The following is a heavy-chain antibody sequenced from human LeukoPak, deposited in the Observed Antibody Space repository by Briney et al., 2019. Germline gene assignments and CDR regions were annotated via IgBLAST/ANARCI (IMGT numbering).Heavy chain of an antibody. Sequence: GGSLRLSCAASGFTFSSYSMNWVRQAPGKGLEWVSYISSSSSTIYYADSVKGRFTISRDNAKNSLYLQMNSLRAEDTAVYYCARAYRLRFDPWGQGTLVTVSS. CDR2: ISSSSSTI. J-gene: IGHJ5*02. V-gene: IGHV3-48*04. D-gene: IGHD3-16*02. CDR3: ARAYRLRFDP. CDR1: GFTFSSYS.